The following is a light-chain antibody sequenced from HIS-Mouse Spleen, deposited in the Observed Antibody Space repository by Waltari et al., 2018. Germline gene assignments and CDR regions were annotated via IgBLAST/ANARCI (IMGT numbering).Light chain of an antibody. CDR3: YSTDSSGNHRV. J-gene: IGLJ2*01. Sequence: SYALTQPPSVSVSPGQTARITCSGDALPKKYAYWYQQKSGQAPVLVIYEDSNRPPGIPERFSGSSSGTMATLTISGAQVEDEADYYCYSTDSSGNHRVFGGGTKLTVL. V-gene: IGLV3-10*01. CDR1: ALPKKY. CDR2: EDS.